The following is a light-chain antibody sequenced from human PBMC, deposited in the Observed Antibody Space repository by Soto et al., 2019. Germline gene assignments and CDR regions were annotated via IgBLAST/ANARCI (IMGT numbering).Light chain of an antibody. J-gene: IGKJ1*01. Sequence: EIVLTQSPGTLSLSPGERATLSCRASQSVSSSYLAWYQQKPGQAPRLLIYGASSRATGIPDRFSGSGSGTSFTFTISRLEPEDFAVYYCQQYGSSPRTFGQGTQVEIK. CDR2: GAS. CDR3: QQYGSSPRT. V-gene: IGKV3-20*01. CDR1: QSVSSSY.